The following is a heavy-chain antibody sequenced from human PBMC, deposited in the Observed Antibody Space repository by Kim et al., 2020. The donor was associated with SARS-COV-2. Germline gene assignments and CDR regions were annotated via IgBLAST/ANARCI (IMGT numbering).Heavy chain of an antibody. CDR2: INHSGRT. D-gene: IGHD2-15*01. V-gene: IGHV4-34*01. Sequence: SETLSLTCAVYGGSFSGYYWSWIRQPPGKGLEWIGEINHSGRTNYNPSLKSRVTISVDTSKNQFCLKLSSVTAADTAVYYCARGAVEVVAAAFDYWGQGT. CDR1: GGSFSGYY. J-gene: IGHJ4*02. CDR3: ARGAVEVVAAAFDY.